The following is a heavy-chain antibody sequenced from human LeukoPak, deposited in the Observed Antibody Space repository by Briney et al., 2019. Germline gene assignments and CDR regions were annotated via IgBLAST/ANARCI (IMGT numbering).Heavy chain of an antibody. CDR1: GFTFSGSG. V-gene: IGHV3-74*01. CDR2: INGDGSWT. J-gene: IGHJ4*02. D-gene: IGHD2-2*01. CDR3: VSFYETY. Sequence: PGGSLRLSCAASGFTFSGSGMHWVRQAPGKGLVWVSHINGDGSWTTYADSVKGRFTISKDNAKNTVYLQMNNLRAEDTAVYYCVSFYETYWGRGTLVTVSS.